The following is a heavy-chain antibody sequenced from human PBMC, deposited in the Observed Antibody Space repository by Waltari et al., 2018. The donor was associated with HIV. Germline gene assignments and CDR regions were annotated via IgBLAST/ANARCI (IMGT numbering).Heavy chain of an antibody. D-gene: IGHD1-26*01. CDR2: FRGMCETT. J-gene: IGHJ4*02. Sequence: EVQLLESGGGLVQPGGSLRLSGATSGFIFSNYAMSWVRQAPGEGWWWFWTFRGMCETTYYADSVTGRFTTTRANSKGTLYLQMNSLRAEDTAVYYCAKDSMGAIDVEDYFDFWGQGTLVTVSS. CDR3: AKDSMGAIDVEDYFDF. CDR1: GFIFSNYA. V-gene: IGHV3-23*01.